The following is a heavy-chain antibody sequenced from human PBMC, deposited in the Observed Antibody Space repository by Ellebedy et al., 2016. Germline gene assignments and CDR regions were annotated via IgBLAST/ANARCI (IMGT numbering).Heavy chain of an antibody. CDR1: GGSFSGYY. CDR3: LGDFDY. Sequence: SETLSLXXAVYGGSFSGYYWSWIRQPPGKGLEWIGEINHSGSTNYNPSLKSRVTISVDTSKNQFSLKLSSVTAADTAVYYCLGDFDYWGQGTLVTVSS. CDR2: INHSGST. V-gene: IGHV4-34*01. J-gene: IGHJ4*02.